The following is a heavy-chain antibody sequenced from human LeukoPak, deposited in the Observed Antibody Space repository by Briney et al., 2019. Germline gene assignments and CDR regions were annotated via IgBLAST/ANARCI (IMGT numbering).Heavy chain of an antibody. Sequence: PSETLSLTCTVSDGSISSSSYYWGWIRQPPGRGLEWIGSIYYSGSTYYNPSLKSRVTISVDTSKNQFSLKLSSVTAADTAVYYCARLNSNYGQFHFDYWGQGTLVTVSS. CDR2: IYYSGST. CDR1: DGSISSSSYY. J-gene: IGHJ4*02. CDR3: ARLNSNYGQFHFDY. V-gene: IGHV4-39*07. D-gene: IGHD4-11*01.